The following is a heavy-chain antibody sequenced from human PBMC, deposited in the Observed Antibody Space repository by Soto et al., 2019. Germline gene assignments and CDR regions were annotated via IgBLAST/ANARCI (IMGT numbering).Heavy chain of an antibody. Sequence: QVQLQQWGAGLLKPSETLSLTCAVYGGSFSGYYWSWIRQPPGKGLEWLGEINHSGSTNYNPSLTSRVTMSADTSKGQFSLKLSAVTAADTAVYYCARGRCSATYCYSNFDSWGQGTLVTVSS. J-gene: IGHJ4*02. CDR1: GGSFSGYY. CDR3: ARGRCSATYCYSNFDS. CDR2: INHSGST. D-gene: IGHD2-15*01. V-gene: IGHV4-34*01.